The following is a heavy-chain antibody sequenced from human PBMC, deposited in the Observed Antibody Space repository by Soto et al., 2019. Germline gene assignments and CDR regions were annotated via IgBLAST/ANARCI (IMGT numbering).Heavy chain of an antibody. V-gene: IGHV3-30*18. D-gene: IGHD5-18*01. Sequence: QVQLVESGGGVVQPGRSLRLSCAASGFTFSSYGMHWVRQAPGKGLEWVAVISYDGSNKYYADSVKGRFTISRDNSKNTLYQQMNSLRAEATAVYYCAKDLPLMYPVDTAMATPGVYWGQGTLVTVSS. J-gene: IGHJ4*02. CDR3: AKDLPLMYPVDTAMATPGVY. CDR1: GFTFSSYG. CDR2: ISYDGSNK.